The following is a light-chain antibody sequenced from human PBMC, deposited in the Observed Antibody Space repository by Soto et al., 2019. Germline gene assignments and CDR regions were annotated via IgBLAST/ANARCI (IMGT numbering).Light chain of an antibody. CDR3: HQYGSSSWT. J-gene: IGKJ1*01. CDR1: QSVSSSY. Sequence: EIVLTQSPGTLSLSPGERATLFCRASQSVSSSYLAWYQQKPGQAPRLLIYGASSRATGIPDRFSGSGSGTDFTLTISRLEPEDFAVYYCHQYGSSSWTFGQGTKVEIK. CDR2: GAS. V-gene: IGKV3-20*01.